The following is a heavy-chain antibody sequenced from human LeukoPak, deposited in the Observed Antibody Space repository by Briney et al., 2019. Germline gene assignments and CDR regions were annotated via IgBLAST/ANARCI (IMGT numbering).Heavy chain of an antibody. V-gene: IGHV1-2*02. Sequence: ASVKVSCKASGDTFTGYYMHWVRQAPGQGLEWMGWINPNSGGTNYAQKFQGRVTMTRDTSISTAYMELSRLRSDDTAVYYCARNPVRGVIIGGYWGQGTLVTVSS. J-gene: IGHJ4*02. CDR1: GDTFTGYY. CDR2: INPNSGGT. D-gene: IGHD3-10*01. CDR3: ARNPVRGVIIGGY.